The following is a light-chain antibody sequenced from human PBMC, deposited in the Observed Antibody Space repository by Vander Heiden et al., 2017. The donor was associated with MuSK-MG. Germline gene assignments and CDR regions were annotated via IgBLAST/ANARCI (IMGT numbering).Light chain of an antibody. CDR3: NSRDSSGYHYV. V-gene: IGLV3-19*01. J-gene: IGLJ1*01. Sequence: SSELTQDPAVSVALGQTVRITCQGDSLRSYYASWYQQKPGQAPVLVISGKNNRPSGIPDRFSGSSSGNTASLTITGAQAEDEADYYCNSRDSSGYHYVFGTGTKVTVI. CDR1: SLRSYY. CDR2: GKN.